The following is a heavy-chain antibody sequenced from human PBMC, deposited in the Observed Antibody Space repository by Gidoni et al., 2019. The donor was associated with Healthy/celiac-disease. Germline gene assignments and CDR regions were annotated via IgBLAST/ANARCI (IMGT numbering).Heavy chain of an antibody. V-gene: IGHV1-18*04. J-gene: IGHJ4*02. CDR1: GYTFTSYV. Sequence: QVQLVQSGAQVKKPGASVKVPCKVSGYTFTSYVIRWVRQAPGQGLEWMGWISDYNGNTNYAQKLQGRVTMTTDTSTSTAYMELRSLRSDDTAVYYCARDPEYGSGSIGDYWGQGTLVTVSS. CDR2: ISDYNGNT. D-gene: IGHD3-10*01. CDR3: ARDPEYGSGSIGDY.